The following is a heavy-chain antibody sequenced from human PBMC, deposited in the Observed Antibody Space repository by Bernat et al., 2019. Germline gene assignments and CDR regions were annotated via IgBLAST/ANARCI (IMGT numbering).Heavy chain of an antibody. CDR3: ARTGTTSRWFDP. D-gene: IGHD1-7*01. J-gene: IGHJ5*02. Sequence: QVQLVQSGAEVKKPGASVKVSCKASGYTFTSYAIHWVRQAPGQRLEWMGWINAGNGNTRYSRNFQGRVTVTRDTSASTAYMELSSLRSDDTAVYYCARTGTTSRWFDPWGQGTLVTVSS. CDR1: GYTFTSYA. CDR2: INAGNGNT. V-gene: IGHV1-3*01.